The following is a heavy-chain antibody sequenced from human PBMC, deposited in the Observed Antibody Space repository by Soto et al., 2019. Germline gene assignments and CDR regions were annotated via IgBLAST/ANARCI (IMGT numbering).Heavy chain of an antibody. CDR3: ARDLGPPTTYGDYRNY. Sequence: EVQLVESGGGLVKPGGSLRLSCAASGFTFSSYSMNWVRQAPGKGLEWVSSISSSSSYIYYADSVKGRFTISRDNAKNSLYLQINSLRAEDTAVYYCARDLGPPTTYGDYRNYWGQGPLVTVSS. CDR2: ISSSSSYI. J-gene: IGHJ4*02. V-gene: IGHV3-21*01. D-gene: IGHD4-17*01. CDR1: GFTFSSYS.